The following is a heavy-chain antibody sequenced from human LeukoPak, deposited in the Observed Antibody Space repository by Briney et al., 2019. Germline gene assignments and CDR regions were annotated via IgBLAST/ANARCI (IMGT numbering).Heavy chain of an antibody. Sequence: SETLSLTCTVSGVSIRGYCWSWIRQPAGKGLEWIWHICTSGSPNYNPSLKSRVTMSVDTSKNRFSLKLTSVTAADTAVYYCARGSDFYYYWGQGALVTVSS. CDR1: GVSIRGYC. D-gene: IGHD3-22*01. CDR2: ICTSGSP. V-gene: IGHV4-4*07. J-gene: IGHJ4*02. CDR3: ARGSDFYYY.